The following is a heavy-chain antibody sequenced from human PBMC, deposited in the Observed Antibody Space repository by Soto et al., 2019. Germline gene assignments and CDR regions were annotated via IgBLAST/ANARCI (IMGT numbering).Heavy chain of an antibody. CDR2: IIGSGGST. J-gene: IGHJ3*01. D-gene: IGHD6-19*01. Sequence: GGSLRLSCAASGFTFSSYAMSWVRQAPGKGLEWVSAIIGSGGSTYYADSVKGRFTISSDNSKNTLYLQLNSLRAEDTAVYYCAKVTKQWLLPDVFDFCGRGTMVTVS. V-gene: IGHV3-23*01. CDR1: GFTFSSYA. CDR3: AKVTKQWLLPDVFDF.